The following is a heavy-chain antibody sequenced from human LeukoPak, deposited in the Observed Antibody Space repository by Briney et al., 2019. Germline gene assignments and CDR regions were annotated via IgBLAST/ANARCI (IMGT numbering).Heavy chain of an antibody. CDR3: ARTVDTAYYFDY. J-gene: IGHJ4*02. CDR2: IYTSGST. D-gene: IGHD5-18*01. Sequence: SETLSLTCTVSGGSISSYYWSWIRQPPGKGLEWIGYIYTSGSTNYNPSLKSRVTISVDTSKNQFSLKLSSVTAADTAVYYCARTVDTAYYFDYWGQGTLVTVSS. CDR1: GGSISSYY. V-gene: IGHV4-4*09.